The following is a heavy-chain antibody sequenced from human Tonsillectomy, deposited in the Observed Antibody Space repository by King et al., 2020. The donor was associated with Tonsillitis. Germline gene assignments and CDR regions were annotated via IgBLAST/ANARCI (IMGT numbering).Heavy chain of an antibody. CDR3: AKFGSGWYHYYYMDV. Sequence: QLVQSGAEVKKPGSSVKVSCKASGGTFSSYGISWVRQAPGQGPEWMGGIIPIFRKSSYAQKFQGRVTITADTSTSTVYMDLSSLRSEDTAVYFCAKFGSGWYHYYYMDVWGNGTTVIVS. D-gene: IGHD6-19*01. CDR2: IIPIFRKS. V-gene: IGHV1-69*06. CDR1: GGTFSSYG. J-gene: IGHJ6*03.